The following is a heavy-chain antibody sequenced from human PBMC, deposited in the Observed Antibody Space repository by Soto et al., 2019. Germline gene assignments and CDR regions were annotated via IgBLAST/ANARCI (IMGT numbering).Heavy chain of an antibody. D-gene: IGHD2-8*01. CDR1: GFTFSDYY. CDR3: AHRSASVSFDY. CDR2: ISAGGGTI. J-gene: IGHJ4*02. V-gene: IGHV3-11*01. Sequence: GGSLRLSCEASGFTFSDYYMTWIRQAPGKGLEWVSYISAGGGTIYYADSVKGRFTISRDNAKNSLYLQMNNLRAEDTATYYCAHRSASVSFDYWGQGTLVTVSS.